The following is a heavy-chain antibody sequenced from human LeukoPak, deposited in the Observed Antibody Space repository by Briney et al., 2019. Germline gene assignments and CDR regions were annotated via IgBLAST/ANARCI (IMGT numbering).Heavy chain of an antibody. CDR3: ARIYNPAHFQH. Sequence: SETLSLTCTVSGGSISSSSYYWGWIRQPPGKGLEWIGSIYYSGSTYYNPSLKSRVTISVDTSKNQFSLKLSSVTAADTAVYYCARIYNPAHFQHWGQGTLVTVSS. J-gene: IGHJ1*01. V-gene: IGHV4-39*07. D-gene: IGHD1-1*01. CDR1: GGSISSSSYY. CDR2: IYYSGST.